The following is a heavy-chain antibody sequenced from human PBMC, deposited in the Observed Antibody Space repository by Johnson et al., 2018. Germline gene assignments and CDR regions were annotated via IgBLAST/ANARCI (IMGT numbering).Heavy chain of an antibody. D-gene: IGHD3-22*01. CDR1: GFTFSSYA. CDR2: LSGSGDIT. Sequence: VQLVQSGGGLVQPGGSLRLSCAASGFTFSSYAMSWVRQAPGKGLEWVSALSGSGDITYYADSVKGRFTFSRDNSKNTLYLQMNSLRAEDTAVYYCAKDREYDSSVYYSEYFQHWGQGTLVTVSS. CDR3: AKDREYDSSVYYSEYFQH. V-gene: IGHV3-23*04. J-gene: IGHJ1*01.